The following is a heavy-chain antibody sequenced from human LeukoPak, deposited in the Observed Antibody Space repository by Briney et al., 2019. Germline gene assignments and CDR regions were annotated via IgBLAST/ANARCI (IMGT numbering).Heavy chain of an antibody. CDR2: ISGNGAST. D-gene: IGHD3-16*01. CDR3: AKDVGLWESLHFFDY. CDR1: GFTLSTNA. Sequence: GGSLRLSCLTSGFTLSTNAMSWVRQAPGKGLELISGISGNGASTYYADSEKGRFTISRDDSGNTLYLQMICLRGDDRAVYYCAKDVGLWESLHFFDYWGQGTLVTVCS. V-gene: IGHV3-23*01. J-gene: IGHJ4*02.